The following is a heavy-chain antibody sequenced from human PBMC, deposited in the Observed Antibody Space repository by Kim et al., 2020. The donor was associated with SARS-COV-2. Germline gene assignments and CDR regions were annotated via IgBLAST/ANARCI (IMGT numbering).Heavy chain of an antibody. V-gene: IGHV1-3*01. CDR2: INAGNGNT. J-gene: IGHJ4*02. CDR1: GYTFTSYA. D-gene: IGHD6-13*01. CDR3: ARDHRSSLIAAAGTGFDY. Sequence: ASVKVSCKASGYTFTSYAMHWVRQAPGQRLEWMGWINAGNGNTKYSQKFQGRVTITRDTSASTAYMELSSLRSEDTAVYYCARDHRSSLIAAAGTGFDYWGQGTLVTVSS.